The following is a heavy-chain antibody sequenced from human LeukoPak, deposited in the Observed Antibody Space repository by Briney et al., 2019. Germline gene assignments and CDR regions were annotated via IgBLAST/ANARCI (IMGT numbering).Heavy chain of an antibody. Sequence: KASETLSLTCTVSGGSISSSSYYWGWIRQPPGKGLKWIGSIYYSGSTYYNPSLKSRATISVDTSKNQFSLKLSSVTAADTAVYYCARLDDGEGDYWGQGTLVTVSS. CDR1: GGSISSSSYY. V-gene: IGHV4-39*01. J-gene: IGHJ4*02. CDR3: ARLDDGEGDY. CDR2: IYYSGST. D-gene: IGHD4-17*01.